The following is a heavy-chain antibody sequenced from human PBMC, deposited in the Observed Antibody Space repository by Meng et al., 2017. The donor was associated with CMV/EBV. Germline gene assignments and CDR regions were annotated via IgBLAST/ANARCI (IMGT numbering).Heavy chain of an antibody. CDR3: ARGVGGWFDP. D-gene: IGHD1-26*01. J-gene: IGHJ5*02. V-gene: IGHV4-34*01. CDR1: GGSFSGYY. CDR2: INHSGST. Sequence: QVQLQHGGAGLLKPSETLSLTCAVYGGSFSGYYWSWIRQPPGKGLEWIGEINHSGSTNYNPSLKSRVTISVDTSKNQFSLKLSSVTAADTAVYYCARGVGGWFDPWGQGTLVTVSS.